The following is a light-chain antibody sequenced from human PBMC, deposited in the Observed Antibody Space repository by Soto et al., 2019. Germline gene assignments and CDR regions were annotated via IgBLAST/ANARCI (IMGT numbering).Light chain of an antibody. V-gene: IGKV3-20*01. CDR2: AAS. Sequence: EILLTQSPSTLSLSPGEGVTLSCRSSQSVTVNSLAWYQQKPGQAPRLLIYAASTRAAAVPDRFTGSGSGTDFALTISRLEPEDFGVYYCQHYCDSPLTSGPGTKVDIK. J-gene: IGKJ3*01. CDR1: QSVTVNS. CDR3: QHYCDSPLT.